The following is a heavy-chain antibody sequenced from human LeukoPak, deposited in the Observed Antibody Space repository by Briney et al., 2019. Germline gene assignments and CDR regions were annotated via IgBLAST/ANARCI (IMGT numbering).Heavy chain of an antibody. CDR2: IYHSGST. D-gene: IGHD2-15*01. V-gene: IGHV4-30-2*01. Sequence: PSQTLSLTCAVSGGSISSGGYSWSWIRQPPGKGLEWIGYIYHSGSTYYNPSLKSRVTISVDRSKNQFSQKLSSVTAADTAVYYCARGQGVGYFDLWGRGTLVTVSS. CDR1: GGSISSGGYS. J-gene: IGHJ2*01. CDR3: ARGQGVGYFDL.